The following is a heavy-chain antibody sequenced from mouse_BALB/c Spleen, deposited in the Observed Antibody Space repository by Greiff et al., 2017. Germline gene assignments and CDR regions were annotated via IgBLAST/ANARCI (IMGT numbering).Heavy chain of an antibody. D-gene: IGHD1-1*01. Sequence: EVQLVESGPGLVKPSQSLSLTCSVTGYSITSGYYWNWIRQFPGNKLEWMGYISYDGSNNYNPSLKNRISITRDTSKNQFFLKLNSVTTEDTATYYCARGGAGKGAMDYWGQGTSVTVSS. V-gene: IGHV3-6*02. CDR1: GYSITSGYY. CDR3: ARGGAGKGAMDY. CDR2: ISYDGSN. J-gene: IGHJ4*01.